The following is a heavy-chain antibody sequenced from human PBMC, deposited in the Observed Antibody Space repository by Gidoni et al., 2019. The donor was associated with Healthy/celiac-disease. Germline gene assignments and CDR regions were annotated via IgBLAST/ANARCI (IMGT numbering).Heavy chain of an antibody. Sequence: EVQLVESGGGLVKPGGSLRLSCAASGFTFSNAWMSWVRQAPGKGREWVGRIKSKTDGGTTDYAAPVKGRFTISRDDSKNTLYLQMNSLKTEDTAVYYCTTVLRYCSRTSCYNPTGPFDYWGQGTLVTVSS. D-gene: IGHD2-2*02. CDR3: TTVLRYCSRTSCYNPTGPFDY. V-gene: IGHV3-15*01. J-gene: IGHJ4*02. CDR1: GFTFSNAW. CDR2: IKSKTDGGTT.